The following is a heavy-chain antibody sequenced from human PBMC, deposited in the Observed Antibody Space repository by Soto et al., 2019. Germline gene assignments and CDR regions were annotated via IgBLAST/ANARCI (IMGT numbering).Heavy chain of an antibody. V-gene: IGHV1-18*01. Sequence: ASVKVSCKASGYTFTSYGISWVRQAPGQGLEWMGWISAYNGNTNYAQKLQGRVTMTTDTSTSTAYMELRSLRSDDTAVYYCARGGCSGGSCQRQKQFDSWGQGTLVTVSS. D-gene: IGHD2-15*01. J-gene: IGHJ5*01. CDR2: ISAYNGNT. CDR1: GYTFTSYG. CDR3: ARGGCSGGSCQRQKQFDS.